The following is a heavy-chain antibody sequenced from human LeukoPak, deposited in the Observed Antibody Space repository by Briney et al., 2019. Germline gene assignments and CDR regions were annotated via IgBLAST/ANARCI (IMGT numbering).Heavy chain of an antibody. V-gene: IGHV1-69*02. CDR1: GGTFSSYS. J-gene: IGHJ5*02. D-gene: IGHD1-26*01. CDR2: IIPILGIA. CDR3: ASSKGGATRNWFDP. Sequence: GASVKVSCKASGGTFSSYSISWVRQAPAQGLEWMGRIIPILGIANYAQKFQGRVTITADKSTSTAYMELSSLRSADTAVYYCASSKGGATRNWFDPWGQGTLVTVSS.